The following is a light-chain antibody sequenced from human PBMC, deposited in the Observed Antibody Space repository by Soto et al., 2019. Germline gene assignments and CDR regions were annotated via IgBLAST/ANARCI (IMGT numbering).Light chain of an antibody. CDR2: WAS. J-gene: IGKJ2*01. V-gene: IGKV4-1*01. CDR3: QQYESTPPT. CDR1: QSVLYSSNNKNY. Sequence: DIVMTQSPDSLAVSPGERATINCKSSQSVLYSSNNKNYLAWYQQRPGQPPKLLIYWASTRESGVPDRFSGSGSGTDFTLTITSLQAEDVAVYYCQQYESTPPTLGQGTKLEIK.